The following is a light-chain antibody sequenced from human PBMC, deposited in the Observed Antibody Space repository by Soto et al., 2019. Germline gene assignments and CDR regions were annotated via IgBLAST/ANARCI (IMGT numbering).Light chain of an antibody. Sequence: EIVLTQSPATLSLSPGERATLSCRASQSVSSYLAWYQQKPGQTPRLLISEASNRATVIPARFCGSGSVTVLTRDNSRLEPEAFAVHYCQERSNWPGTFGQGTRLEIK. CDR3: QERSNWPGT. CDR1: QSVSSY. V-gene: IGKV3-11*01. J-gene: IGKJ5*01. CDR2: EAS.